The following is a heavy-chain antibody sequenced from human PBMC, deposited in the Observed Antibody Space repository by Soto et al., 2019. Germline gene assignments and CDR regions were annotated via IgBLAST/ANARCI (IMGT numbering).Heavy chain of an antibody. D-gene: IGHD2-2*01. Sequence: PGGSLRLSSAASGFTFSNAWINWVRQAPGKGLEWVGRIKSKTDGGATDYAEPVKGRFAISRDDSNNMVYLQMNSLKIEDTAVYYCTTDSYSSIIIVRFDYWGHGTLVTVSS. V-gene: IGHV3-15*07. CDR2: IKSKTDGGAT. J-gene: IGHJ4*01. CDR1: GFTFSNAW. CDR3: TTDSYSSIIIVRFDY.